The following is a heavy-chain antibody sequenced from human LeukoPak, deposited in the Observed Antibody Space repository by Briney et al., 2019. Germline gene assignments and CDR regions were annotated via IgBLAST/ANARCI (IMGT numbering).Heavy chain of an antibody. D-gene: IGHD1-26*01. CDR3: AREDSPTSYGMDV. V-gene: IGHV1-46*01. CDR1: GYTFTRYY. CDR2: INPSGGTT. Sequence: ASVKVSCKTSGYTFTRYYIHWVRRAPGQGLEWMGIINPSGGTTNFAQKFQGRVTMTRDTSTSTVYMELSSLRSEDTAVYYCAREDSPTSYGMDVWGQGTTVTVSS. J-gene: IGHJ6*02.